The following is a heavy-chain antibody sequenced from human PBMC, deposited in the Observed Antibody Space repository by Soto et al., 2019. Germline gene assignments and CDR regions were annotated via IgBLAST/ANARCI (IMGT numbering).Heavy chain of an antibody. CDR1: NTSIASRKW. CDR3: ASKFGELLADAFDI. V-gene: IGHV4-4*02. D-gene: IGHD3-10*01. Sequence: SARLSRTGALFNTSIASRKWWTMVRQTPGKGLEWIGEIYHSGSINHNPSLKSRVTMSVDKSKNQFSLKMTSVTAADTGVYYCASKFGELLADAFDIWGQGTVVT. J-gene: IGHJ3*02. CDR2: IYHSGSI.